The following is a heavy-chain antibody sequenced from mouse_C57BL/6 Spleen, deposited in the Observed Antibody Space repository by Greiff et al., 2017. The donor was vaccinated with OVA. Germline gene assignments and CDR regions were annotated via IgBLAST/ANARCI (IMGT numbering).Heavy chain of an antibody. J-gene: IGHJ4*01. V-gene: IGHV1-64*01. Sequence: QVQLQQPGAELVKPGASVTLSCTASGYPFTSYWMHWVKQRPGQGLEWIGMIHPNSGSNNYNEKFTSKTTLTVDKSSSTDYMQLSSLTAEDAAVYYCARRVTTRYAMDYWGQGTSVTVSS. D-gene: IGHD2-2*01. CDR2: IHPNSGSN. CDR1: GYPFTSYW. CDR3: ARRVTTRYAMDY.